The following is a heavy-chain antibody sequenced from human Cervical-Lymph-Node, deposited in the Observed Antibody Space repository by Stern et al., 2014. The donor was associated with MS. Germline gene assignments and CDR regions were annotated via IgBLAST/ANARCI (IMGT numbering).Heavy chain of an antibody. D-gene: IGHD2-15*01. CDR3: ARVDWAFRRFDP. CDR1: GYTFSSFD. J-gene: IGHJ5*02. V-gene: IGHV1-8*01. CDR2: MNPNSGHT. Sequence: VQLVESGAEVKKPGASVKVSCKASGYTFSSFDINWVRPATGQGLEWMGGMNPNSGHTAYAQKFQGRVTMTRNTSISTAYMELSSLRAEDTAIYYCARVDWAFRRFDPWGQGTLVTVSS.